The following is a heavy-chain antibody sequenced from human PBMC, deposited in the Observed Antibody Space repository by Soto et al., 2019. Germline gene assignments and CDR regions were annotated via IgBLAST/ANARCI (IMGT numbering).Heavy chain of an antibody. V-gene: IGHV4-34*01. CDR1: GGSFSGYY. D-gene: IGHD6-13*01. J-gene: IGHJ4*02. Sequence: PSETLSLTCAVYGGSFSGYYWSWIRQPPGKGLEWIGEINHSGSTNYNPSLKSRVTISVDTSKNQFSLKLSSVTAADTAVYYCARGYSELPVYWGQGTLVTVSS. CDR3: ARGYSELPVY. CDR2: INHSGST.